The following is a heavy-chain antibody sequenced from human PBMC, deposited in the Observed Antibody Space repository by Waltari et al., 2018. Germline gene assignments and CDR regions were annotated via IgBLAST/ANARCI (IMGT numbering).Heavy chain of an antibody. CDR1: GGTFSSYA. CDR2: IIPIVGTA. Sequence: QVQLVQSGAEVKKPGSSVKVSCKASGGTFSSYAISWVRQAPGQGLEWMGGIIPIVGTANYEQKFQGRVTITTDESTSTAYMELSSLRSEDTAVYYCARSRIAVADYYYYYGMDVWGQGTTVTVSS. J-gene: IGHJ6*02. D-gene: IGHD6-19*01. V-gene: IGHV1-69*05. CDR3: ARSRIAVADYYYYYGMDV.